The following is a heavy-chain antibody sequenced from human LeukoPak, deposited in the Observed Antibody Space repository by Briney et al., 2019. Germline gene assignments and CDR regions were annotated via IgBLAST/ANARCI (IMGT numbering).Heavy chain of an antibody. D-gene: IGHD1-26*01. CDR1: GFTFSSYA. Sequence: GGSLRLSCAASGFTFSSYAMSWVRQAPGKGLEWVSRTKSDGSGTNYADSVKGRFTISRDNAQNTLYLQMNNLGVDDTAVYYCARALVTRLGAFDIWGQGTMVIVFS. CDR3: ARALVTRLGAFDI. CDR2: TKSDGSGT. J-gene: IGHJ3*02. V-gene: IGHV3-74*01.